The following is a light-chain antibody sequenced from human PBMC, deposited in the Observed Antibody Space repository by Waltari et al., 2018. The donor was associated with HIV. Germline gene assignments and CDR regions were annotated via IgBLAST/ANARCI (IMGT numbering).Light chain of an antibody. J-gene: IGLJ3*02. V-gene: IGLV1-47*01. CDR2: RDN. CDR3: AAWDDTLSGRV. CDR1: SPNIGSNF. Sequence: QSVLTQPPSASATPGQRVTISCSGSSPNIGSNFVYWYQDLPGGTPKLYCDRDNPPPSAPPDRFSASKSGTSASLAISGLRSEDEGHYYCAAWDDTLSGRVFGGGTKVTVL.